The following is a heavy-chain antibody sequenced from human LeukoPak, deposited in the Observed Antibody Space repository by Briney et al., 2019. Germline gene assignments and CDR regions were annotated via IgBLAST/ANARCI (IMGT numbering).Heavy chain of an antibody. CDR1: GGSFSGYY. D-gene: IGHD3-3*01. J-gene: IGHJ6*02. Sequence: PSETLSLTCAVYGGSFSGYYWSWIRQPPGKGLEWIGEINHSGSTNYNPPLKSRVTISVDTSKNQFSLKLSSVTAADTAVYYCARIRFLELLLLDNYCGMDVWGQGTTVTVSS. CDR2: INHSGST. V-gene: IGHV4-34*01. CDR3: ARIRFLELLLLDNYCGMDV.